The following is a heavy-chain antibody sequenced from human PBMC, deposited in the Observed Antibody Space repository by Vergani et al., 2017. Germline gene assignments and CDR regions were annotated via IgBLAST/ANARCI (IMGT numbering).Heavy chain of an antibody. D-gene: IGHD3-10*01. CDR3: AKDLTGRGGSADY. V-gene: IGHV3-30*02. CDR1: GFTLSNYD. CDR2: IQFDGSNK. J-gene: IGHJ4*02. Sequence: QVQLVESGGGVVQRGGSLRLSCATSGFTLSNYDMQWIRQGPGKGLEFVAFIQFDGSNKYYAASVKGRFTISRDNSKNTLYRQMNSLRAEDTAVYYCAKDLTGRGGSADYWGQGTLVTVSS.